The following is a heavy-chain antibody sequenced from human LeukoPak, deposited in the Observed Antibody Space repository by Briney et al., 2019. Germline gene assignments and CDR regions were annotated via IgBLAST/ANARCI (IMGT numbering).Heavy chain of an antibody. Sequence: GGSLRLSCAASGFTFSDFAMTWVRQAPGKGLEWVSAISISGDTTYYADAVKGRFTISRDNSKNTVYLQMNSLRAEDTAVYYCANEIRPNDYWGQGTLVTVSS. J-gene: IGHJ4*02. CDR3: ANEIRPNDY. V-gene: IGHV3-23*01. CDR1: GFTFSDFA. D-gene: IGHD4-17*01. CDR2: ISISGDTT.